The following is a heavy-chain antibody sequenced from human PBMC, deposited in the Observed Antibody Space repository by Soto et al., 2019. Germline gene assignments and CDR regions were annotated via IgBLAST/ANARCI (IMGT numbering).Heavy chain of an antibody. CDR3: ARGGPRRLVIYGTDV. D-gene: IGHD6-6*01. Sequence: ASVKVSCKASGYTFRNYYMHWVRQAPGQGLEWMGIINPSGGITNYAQKFQGRVTMTRDTSTRTVYMELTRLRSEDTAVYYCARGGPRRLVIYGTDVWGQGTTVTVSS. CDR1: GYTFRNYY. V-gene: IGHV1-46*01. CDR2: INPSGGIT. J-gene: IGHJ6*02.